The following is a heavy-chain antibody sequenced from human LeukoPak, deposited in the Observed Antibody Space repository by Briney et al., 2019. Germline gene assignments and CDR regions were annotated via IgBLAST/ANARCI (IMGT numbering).Heavy chain of an antibody. CDR3: ATEGAANGY. D-gene: IGHD1-26*01. Sequence: GESLKISCAASGFTFSSYWMSWVRQAPGKGLEWVANIKQDGSEKYYVDSVKGRFTISRDNAKNSLYLQMNSLRAEDTAVYYCATEGAANGYWGQGTLVTVSS. V-gene: IGHV3-7*01. CDR2: IKQDGSEK. CDR1: GFTFSSYW. J-gene: IGHJ4*02.